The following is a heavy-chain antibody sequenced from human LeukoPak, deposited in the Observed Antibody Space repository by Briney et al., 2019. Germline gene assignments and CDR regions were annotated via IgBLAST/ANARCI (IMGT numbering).Heavy chain of an antibody. V-gene: IGHV2-70*11. J-gene: IGHJ4*02. CDR1: GFALSTSGMC. CDR3: ARINWGFRTPQYYFDY. CDR2: IDWDDDK. Sequence: SGPALLKPTQTLTLTCTFSGFALSTSGMCVSWIRQPPGKALEWLARIDWDDDKYYSTSLKTRLTISKDTSKKQVVLTMTNMDPVDTATYYCARINWGFRTPQYYFDYWGQGTLVTVSS. D-gene: IGHD7-27*01.